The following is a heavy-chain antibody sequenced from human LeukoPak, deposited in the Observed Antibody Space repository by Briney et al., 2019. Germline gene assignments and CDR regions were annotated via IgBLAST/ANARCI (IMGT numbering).Heavy chain of an antibody. CDR3: AKGNRGGVDY. D-gene: IGHD2-15*01. V-gene: IGHV3-9*01. Sequence: PGRSLRLSCAASGFTFDDYAVHWVRQAPGKGLEWVSGISWNSGSIGYADSLKGRFTISRDNAKNSLYLQMNSLRAEDTALYYCAKGNRGGVDYWGQGTLVTVSS. CDR2: ISWNSGSI. CDR1: GFTFDDYA. J-gene: IGHJ4*02.